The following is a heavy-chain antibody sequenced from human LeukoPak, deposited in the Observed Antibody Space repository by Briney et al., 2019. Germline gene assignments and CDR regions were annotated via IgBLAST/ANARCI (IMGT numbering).Heavy chain of an antibody. J-gene: IGHJ6*02. V-gene: IGHV3-30*18. CDR3: ANHFTATDYYYGMDV. CDR2: ISSDGSNK. Sequence: PGMSLRLSCAASGFTFGSYVIHWVRQAPGKGLEWVAVISSDGSNKYYADSVKGRFTISRDNSKNTLYLQMNSPRPEDTAVYYCANHFTATDYYYGMDVWGQGTTVTVSS. CDR1: GFTFGSYV.